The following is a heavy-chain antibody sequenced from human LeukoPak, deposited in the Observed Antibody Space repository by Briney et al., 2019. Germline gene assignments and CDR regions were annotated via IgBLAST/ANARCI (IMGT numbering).Heavy chain of an antibody. J-gene: IGHJ6*04. CDR3: ARSSCSGGRCWGMDV. CDR2: ISSSGSTI. V-gene: IGHV3-48*03. D-gene: IGHD2-15*01. Sequence: GVSLSLLRAACGLALSSYEMNWVRQATGKGQKWVSYISSSGSTIYYADSVKGRFTISRDNAKNSLYLQMNSLRADDTAVYYCARSSCSGGRCWGMDVWGKGTTVTVPS. CDR1: GLALSSYE.